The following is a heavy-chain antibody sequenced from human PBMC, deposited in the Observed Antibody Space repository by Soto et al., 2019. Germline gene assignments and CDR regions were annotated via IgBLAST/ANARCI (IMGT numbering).Heavy chain of an antibody. J-gene: IGHJ4*02. CDR2: IYSGGST. Sequence: GGSLRLSCTASGFTVSSNYMSWVRQAPGKGLEWVSVIYSGGSTYYADSVKGRFTISRHNSKNTLYLQMNSLRAEDTAVYYCARDSGDGYNFYWGQGTLVTVSS. CDR3: ARDSGDGYNFY. V-gene: IGHV3-53*04. CDR1: GFTVSSNY. D-gene: IGHD5-12*01.